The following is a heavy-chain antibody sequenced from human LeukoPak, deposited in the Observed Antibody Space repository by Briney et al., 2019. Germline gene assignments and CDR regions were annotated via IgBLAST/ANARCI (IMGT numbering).Heavy chain of an antibody. D-gene: IGHD2-8*01. CDR3: ARSRPGIVLMVYAPFDY. CDR1: GGSFSGYY. CDR2: INHSGST. V-gene: IGHV4-34*01. Sequence: SETLSLTCAVYGGSFSGYYWSWIRQPPGKGLEWIGEINHSGSTNYNPSLKSRVTISVDTSKNQFSLKLSSVTAADTAVYYCARSRPGIVLMVYAPFDYWGQGTLVTVSS. J-gene: IGHJ4*02.